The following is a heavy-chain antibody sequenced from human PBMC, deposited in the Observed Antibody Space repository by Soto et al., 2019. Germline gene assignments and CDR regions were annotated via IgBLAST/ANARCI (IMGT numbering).Heavy chain of an antibody. CDR3: GRGGYRHYSAYYYYALDV. V-gene: IGHV3-72*01. D-gene: IGHD4-4*01. J-gene: IGHJ6*02. CDR1: GFTLSDYY. Sequence: GGSLRLSCVASGFTLSDYYVDWVLQAPGKGLEWVGRTRDKPNSYTTEYAASVEGRFTISRDDSKNSLYLQLNSLNTEDTAVYYCGRGGYRHYSAYYYYALDVWGQGTTVTVSS. CDR2: TRDKPNSYTT.